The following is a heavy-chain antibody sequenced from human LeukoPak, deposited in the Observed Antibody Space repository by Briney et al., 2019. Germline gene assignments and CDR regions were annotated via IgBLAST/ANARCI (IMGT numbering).Heavy chain of an antibody. CDR1: GGSINNYY. J-gene: IGHJ4*02. Sequence: SETLSLTCTVSGGSINNYYWSWIRQPPGKGLEWIGYIYYSGSTNYNPSLKSRVTISIDTSKNHFSLNLRSVTAADTAIYYCMRLNTYGPYLDYWGQGRLVTVSS. D-gene: IGHD3-10*01. V-gene: IGHV4-59*12. CDR2: IYYSGST. CDR3: MRLNTYGPYLDY.